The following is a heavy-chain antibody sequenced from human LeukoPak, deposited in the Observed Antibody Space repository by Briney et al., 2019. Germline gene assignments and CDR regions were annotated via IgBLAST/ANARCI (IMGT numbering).Heavy chain of an antibody. D-gene: IGHD1-1*01. V-gene: IGHV3-7*02. CDR1: GFTFNRYR. Sequence: GGSLRLSCAASGFTFNRYRMSWVRQAPGKGLEWVAQIKSDGSEEYYADPVRGRFTISRDNDKSSLYLQMNSLGVEDTAVYYCTRGPWSHVGDYWGQGTLVPVSS. CDR2: IKSDGSEE. J-gene: IGHJ4*02. CDR3: TRGPWSHVGDY.